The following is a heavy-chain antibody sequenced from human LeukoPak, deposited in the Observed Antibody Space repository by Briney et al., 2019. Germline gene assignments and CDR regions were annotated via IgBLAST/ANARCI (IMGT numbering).Heavy chain of an antibody. CDR1: GFTFSSYS. D-gene: IGHD3-22*01. Sequence: GGSLRLSCAASGFTFSSYSMNWVRQAPGKGLEWVSSISSSSSYIYYADSVKGRFTISRDNAKNLLYLQMNSLRAEDTAVYYCARSPPVVGWYYDSSGYWYWGQGTLVTVSS. J-gene: IGHJ4*02. V-gene: IGHV3-21*01. CDR2: ISSSSSYI. CDR3: ARSPPVVGWYYDSSGYWY.